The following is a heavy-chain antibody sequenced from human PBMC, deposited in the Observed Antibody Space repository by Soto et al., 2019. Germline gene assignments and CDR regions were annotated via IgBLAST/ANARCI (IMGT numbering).Heavy chain of an antibody. Sequence: PSETLSLSCTVSGGSISSSSYYWGWIRQPPGKGLEWIGSIYYSGSTYYNPSLQSRVTISVDTSKNQFSLKLSSVTAADTAVYYCADIPYSGYDTSGWGQGTLVTVSS. V-gene: IGHV4-39*01. CDR2: IYYSGST. CDR3: ADIPYSGYDTSG. CDR1: GGSISSSSYY. D-gene: IGHD5-12*01. J-gene: IGHJ4*02.